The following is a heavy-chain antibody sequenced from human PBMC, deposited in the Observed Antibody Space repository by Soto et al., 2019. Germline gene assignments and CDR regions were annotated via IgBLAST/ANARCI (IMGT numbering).Heavy chain of an antibody. J-gene: IGHJ4*02. CDR1: GGSSSNGGDY. D-gene: IGHD3-22*01. CDR2: IYYSGST. CDR3: ARAHYGPSGYYFDS. V-gene: IGHV4-31*03. Sequence: SATLSITCTVAGGSSSNGGDYCSWIRQHPGKRLEWIGYIYYSGSTSYSPSLKSRVTISVDKSKNQFSLILNSVTAADTAIYYCARAHYGPSGYYFDSWGQGTLVTVSS.